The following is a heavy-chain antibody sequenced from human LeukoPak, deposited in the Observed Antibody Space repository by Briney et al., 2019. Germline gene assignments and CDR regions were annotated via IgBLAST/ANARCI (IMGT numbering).Heavy chain of an antibody. J-gene: IGHJ4*02. V-gene: IGHV3-53*01. CDR1: GFTVSSNY. CDR3: ARDHSGSYSDY. CDR2: IFSGGST. Sequence: TGGSLRLSRAASGFTVSSNYMSCVRQAPGKGLEWVSVIFSGGSTYYADSVKGRFTISRDNSKNTLYLQMNSLRAEDTAVYYCARDHSGSYSDYWGQGTLVTVSS. D-gene: IGHD1-26*01.